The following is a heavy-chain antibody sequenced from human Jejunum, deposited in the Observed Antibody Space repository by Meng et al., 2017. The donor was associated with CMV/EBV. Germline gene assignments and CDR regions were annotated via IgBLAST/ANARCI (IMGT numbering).Heavy chain of an antibody. V-gene: IGHV4-31*02. CDR2: IYYSGNT. J-gene: IGHJ6*02. CDR1: GPITTSNYY. Sequence: GPITTSNYYWSWIRQHPGKGLEYLGYIYYSGNTYYNPSLKSRLTISVDTSKNQFSLRLSSVTAADTAVYYCARDGATYYDYGMDVWGQGTTVTVSS. CDR3: ARDGATYYDYGMDV. D-gene: IGHD3-16*01.